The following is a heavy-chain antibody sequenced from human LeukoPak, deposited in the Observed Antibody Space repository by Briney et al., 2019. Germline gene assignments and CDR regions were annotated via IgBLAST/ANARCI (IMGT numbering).Heavy chain of an antibody. CDR2: IYYSGST. J-gene: IGHJ4*02. V-gene: IGHV4-61*08. CDR1: GGSISSGGYY. CDR3: ARTSYYYGSGGSYYFDY. Sequence: LETLSLTCTVSGGSISSGGYYWSWIRQPPGKGLEWIGCIYYSGSTNYNPSLKSRVTISVDTSKNQFSLKLSSVTAADTAVYYCARTSYYYGSGGSYYFDYGGQGTLVTVS. D-gene: IGHD3-10*01.